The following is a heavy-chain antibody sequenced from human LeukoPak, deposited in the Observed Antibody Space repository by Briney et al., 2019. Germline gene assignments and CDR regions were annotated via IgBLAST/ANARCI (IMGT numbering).Heavy chain of an antibody. J-gene: IGHJ4*02. CDR3: ARARGYLEN. Sequence: SQTLSLTCAISGDSVSSNSAAWNWIRQSPSGSLEWLGRTYYRSKWFSEYALSVKSRITITPDTSENQFSLQLNSVTPEDTAVYYCARARGYLENWGQGTLVTVSS. D-gene: IGHD6-13*01. CDR1: GDSVSSNSAA. V-gene: IGHV6-1*01. CDR2: TYYRSKWFS.